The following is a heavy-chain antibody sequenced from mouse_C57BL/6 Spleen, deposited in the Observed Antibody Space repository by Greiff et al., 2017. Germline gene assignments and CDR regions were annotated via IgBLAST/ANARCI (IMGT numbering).Heavy chain of an antibody. D-gene: IGHD2-1*01. V-gene: IGHV1-64*01. CDR1: GYTFTSYW. CDR2: IHPNSGST. Sequence: QVQLQQPGAELVKPGASVKLSCKASGYTFTSYWMHWVKQRPGQGLEWIGMIHPNSGSTNYNEKFKSKATLTVDKSSSTAYMQLSSLTSEYSAVYYCARNYYGNGFAYWGQGTLVTVSA. J-gene: IGHJ3*01. CDR3: ARNYYGNGFAY.